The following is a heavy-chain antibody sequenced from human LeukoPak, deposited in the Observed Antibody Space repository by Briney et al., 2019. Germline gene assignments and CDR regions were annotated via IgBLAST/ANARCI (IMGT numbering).Heavy chain of an antibody. V-gene: IGHV3-7*01. CDR3: ARDGVFRSSAPDY. Sequence: GGSLRLSCAASGFMFTSYWMSWVRQAPGKGLEWVANINQDGSEKYYVDSVKGRFTISRDNAKNSLYLQMNSLRAEDTAVYYCARDGVFRSSAPDYWGQGTLVTVSS. J-gene: IGHJ4*02. CDR1: GFMFTSYW. CDR2: INQDGSEK. D-gene: IGHD6-6*01.